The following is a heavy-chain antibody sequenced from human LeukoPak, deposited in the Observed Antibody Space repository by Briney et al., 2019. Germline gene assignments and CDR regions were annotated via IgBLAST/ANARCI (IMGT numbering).Heavy chain of an antibody. Sequence: SETLSLTCAVSGYSISSGCYWGWIRQPPGKGLEWIGSIYHSGSTYYNPSLKSRVTISVDTSKNQFSLKLSSVTAADTAVYYCARVFITIFGVVHNWFDPWGQGTLVTVSS. CDR2: IYHSGST. CDR3: ARVFITIFGVVHNWFDP. CDR1: GYSISSGCY. D-gene: IGHD3-3*01. J-gene: IGHJ5*02. V-gene: IGHV4-38-2*01.